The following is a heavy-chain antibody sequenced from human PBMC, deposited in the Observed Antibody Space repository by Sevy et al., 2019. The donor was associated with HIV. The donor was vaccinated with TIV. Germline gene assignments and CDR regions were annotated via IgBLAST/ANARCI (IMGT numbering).Heavy chain of an antibody. CDR1: GFTFSSYA. V-gene: IGHV3-64*02. CDR2: ISSNGGIT. Sequence: GGSLRLSCAASGFTFSSYAMHWVRQAPGKGLEYVSAISSNGGITYYADSVKGRFTISRDNSKNTLYLQMGSRRAEDMAVYYCARGFGYCSGGSCGGDAFDIGGQGAMVTVSS. CDR3: ARGFGYCSGGSCGGDAFDI. J-gene: IGHJ3*02. D-gene: IGHD2-15*01.